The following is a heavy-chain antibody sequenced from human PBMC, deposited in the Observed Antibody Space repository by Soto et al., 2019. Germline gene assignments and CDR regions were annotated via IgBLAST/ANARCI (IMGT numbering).Heavy chain of an antibody. CDR1: GGSISSSNW. CDR2: IYHSGST. V-gene: IGHV4-4*02. J-gene: IGHJ4*02. CDR3: ARLTAVAGRGDYFDD. D-gene: IGHD6-19*01. Sequence: SETLSLTCAVSGGSISSSNWWSWVRQPPGKGLEWIGEIYHSGSTNYNPSLKSRVTISVDKSKNQFSLKLSSVTAADTAVYYCARLTAVAGRGDYFDDWGQGTLVTVSS.